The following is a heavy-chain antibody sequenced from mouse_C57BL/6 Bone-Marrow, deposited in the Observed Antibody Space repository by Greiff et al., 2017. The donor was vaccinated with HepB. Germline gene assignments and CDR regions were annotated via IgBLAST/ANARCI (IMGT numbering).Heavy chain of an antibody. D-gene: IGHD1-1*01. CDR1: GYSFTDYN. V-gene: IGHV1-39*01. CDR2: INPNYGTT. CDR3: ARAINYYGSSYDQAWFAY. J-gene: IGHJ3*01. Sequence: EVQLVESGPELVKPGASVKISCKASGYSFTDYNMNWVKQSNGKSLVWIGVINPNYGTTSYNQKFKGKATLTVDQSSSTAYMQLNSLTSEDSAVYYCARAINYYGSSYDQAWFAYWGQGTLVTVSA.